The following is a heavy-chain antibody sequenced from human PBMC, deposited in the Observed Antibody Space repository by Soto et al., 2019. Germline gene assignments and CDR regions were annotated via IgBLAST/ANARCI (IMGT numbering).Heavy chain of an antibody. Sequence: PGGSLRLSCAASGFTFDYYTMHWVRQSPGKGLEWVSLISWDGGSTYYADSVKGRFTISRDNSKNSLYLQMNSLRTEDTALYYCAKNHEQLAFYYGMDVWGQGTTVTVSS. CDR1: GFTFDYYT. V-gene: IGHV3-43*01. CDR3: AKNHEQLAFYYGMDV. CDR2: ISWDGGST. J-gene: IGHJ6*02. D-gene: IGHD6-6*01.